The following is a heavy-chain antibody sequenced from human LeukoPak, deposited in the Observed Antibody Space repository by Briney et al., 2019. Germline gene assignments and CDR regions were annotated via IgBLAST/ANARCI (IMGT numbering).Heavy chain of an antibody. V-gene: IGHV4-30-4*02. CDR1: GGSLSSANYY. CDR2: IYYTGGT. D-gene: IGHD5-12*01. J-gene: IGHJ4*02. Sequence: SETLSLTCTVSGGSLSSANYYWNWIPQPPGTGLEWFGYIYYTGGTYYNPSLKSRVTISVDTSKNQFSLKLNSVTAADTAVYYCARDYGGYGRFDFWGQGTLVTVSS. CDR3: ARDYGGYGRFDF.